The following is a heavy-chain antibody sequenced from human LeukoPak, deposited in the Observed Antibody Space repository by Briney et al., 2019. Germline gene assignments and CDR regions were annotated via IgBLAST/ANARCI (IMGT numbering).Heavy chain of an antibody. V-gene: IGHV1-69*05. J-gene: IGHJ5*02. CDR2: IIPIFGTA. Sequence: EASVKVSCKASGGTFSSYAISWVRQAPGQGLEWMGGIIPIFGTANYAQKLQGRVTMTTDTSTSTAYMELRSLRSDDTAVYYCADDSKNDYGDYTWFDPWGQGTLVTVSS. CDR3: ADDSKNDYGDYTWFDP. D-gene: IGHD4-17*01. CDR1: GGTFSSYA.